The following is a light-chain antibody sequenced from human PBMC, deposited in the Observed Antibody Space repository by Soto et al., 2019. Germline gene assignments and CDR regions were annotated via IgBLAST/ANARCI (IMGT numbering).Light chain of an antibody. Sequence: QSALTQPASVSGSPGQSITISCTGTSGDIGSYNRVSWYQQHPGKAPKLIIYEVTDLPSGVSNRFSGSKSGNTASLTISGLQAEDEAEYYCSSYTNINTGACVFGTGTKLTVL. J-gene: IGLJ1*01. V-gene: IGLV2-14*01. CDR1: SGDIGSYNR. CDR2: EVT. CDR3: SSYTNINTGACV.